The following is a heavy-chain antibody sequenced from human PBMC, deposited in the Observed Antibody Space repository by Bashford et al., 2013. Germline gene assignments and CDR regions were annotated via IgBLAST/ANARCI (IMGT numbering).Heavy chain of an antibody. J-gene: IGHJ4*02. V-gene: IGHV1-3*01. CDR3: ACDDTRVLGSFDY. D-gene: IGHD3-22*01. CDR1: GYTFTSYA. CDR2: INAGNGNT. Sequence: ASVKVSCKASGYTFTSYAMHWVRQAPGQRLEWMGWINAGNGNTKYSQKFQGRVTITRDTSASTAYMELSSLRSEDTAVYYCACDDTRVLGSFDYWGQGTLVTVSS.